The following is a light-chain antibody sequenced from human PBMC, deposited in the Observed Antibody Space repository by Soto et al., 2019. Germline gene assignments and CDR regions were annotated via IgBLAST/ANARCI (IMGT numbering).Light chain of an antibody. CDR2: KAS. J-gene: IGKJ1*01. V-gene: IGKV1-5*03. CDR1: QTISSW. CDR3: QQYSVYPWT. Sequence: DIQMTQSPSTLSASVGDRVSITCRASQTISSWLAWYQQKPGKAPKLLVYKASTLESGVPSRFSGSAAGTEFTLANSSLQPDDFATYYCQQYSVYPWTFGQGTKIDVK.